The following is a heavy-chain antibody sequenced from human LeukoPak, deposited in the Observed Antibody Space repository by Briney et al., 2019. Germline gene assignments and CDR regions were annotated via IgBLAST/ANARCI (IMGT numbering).Heavy chain of an antibody. D-gene: IGHD2-2*02. CDR3: AKVGVCSSTSCYTGAFDI. J-gene: IGHJ3*02. V-gene: IGHV3-30*02. Sequence: GGSLRLSCAASGFTFSSYGMHWVRQAPGKGLEWVAFIRYDGSNKYYADSVKGRFTISRDNSKNTLYLQMNSLRAEDTAVYYCAKVGVCSSTSCYTGAFDIWGQGTMVTVSS. CDR1: GFTFSSYG. CDR2: IRYDGSNK.